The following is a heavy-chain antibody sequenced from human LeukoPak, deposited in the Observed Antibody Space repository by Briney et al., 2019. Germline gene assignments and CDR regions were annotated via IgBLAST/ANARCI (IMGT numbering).Heavy chain of an antibody. CDR1: GGSISSGDYY. CDR2: IYYSGST. Sequence: SETLSLTCTVFGGSISSGDYYWSWIRQPPGKGLEWIGYIYYSGSTYYNPSLKSRVTISVDTSKNQFSLRLSSVTAADTAVYYCARHGYCSSTSCYSYFDYWGQGTLVTVSS. CDR3: ARHGYCSSTSCYSYFDY. V-gene: IGHV4-30-4*08. D-gene: IGHD2-2*03. J-gene: IGHJ4*02.